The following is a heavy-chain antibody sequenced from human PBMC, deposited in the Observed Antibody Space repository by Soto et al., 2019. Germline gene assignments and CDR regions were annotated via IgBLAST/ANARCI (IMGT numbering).Heavy chain of an antibody. Sequence: GGSLRLSCAASGFTFSNAWMSWVRQAPGKGLEWVGRIKSKTDGGTTDYAAPVKGRFTISRDDSKNTLYLQMSSLKTEDTAVYYCTTVAENYDYVCGSYRPHWGQGTLVTVSS. CDR2: IKSKTDGGTT. CDR1: GFTFSNAW. J-gene: IGHJ4*02. D-gene: IGHD3-16*02. V-gene: IGHV3-15*01. CDR3: TTVAENYDYVCGSYRPH.